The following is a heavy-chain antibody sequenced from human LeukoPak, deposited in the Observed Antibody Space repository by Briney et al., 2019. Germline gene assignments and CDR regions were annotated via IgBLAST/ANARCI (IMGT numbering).Heavy chain of an antibody. CDR1: GFTFSSSW. J-gene: IGHJ4*02. CDR3: ARGGGNIFDY. CDR2: IKADGSEK. D-gene: IGHD3-16*01. Sequence: GGSLRFSCAASGFTFSSSWMIWVRQAPGKGPEWVANIKADGSEKHYVDSVKGRFSISRDNAKNSLYLQMNSLRAEDTAVYYCARGGGNIFDYWGQGTLVTVSS. V-gene: IGHV3-7*01.